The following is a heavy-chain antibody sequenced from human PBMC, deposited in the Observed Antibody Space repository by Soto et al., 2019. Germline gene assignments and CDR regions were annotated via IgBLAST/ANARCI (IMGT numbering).Heavy chain of an antibody. J-gene: IGHJ6*01. CDR1: GVSLSTIGMC. D-gene: IGHD6-19*01. Sequence: SGPTLVNPTQTLTLTCTFSGVSLSTIGMCVSWIRQPPGKALEWLALIDWNDDKYYSTSLKSRLTISRDTSKTQVVLTVTNMDPVDTATYYCARSSGYYYYYGVDVWGQGTSVTVSS. V-gene: IGHV2-70*01. CDR2: IDWNDDK. CDR3: ARSSGYYYYYGVDV.